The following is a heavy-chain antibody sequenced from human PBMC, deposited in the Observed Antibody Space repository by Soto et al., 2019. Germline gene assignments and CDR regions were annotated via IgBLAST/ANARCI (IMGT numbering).Heavy chain of an antibody. J-gene: IGHJ4*02. Sequence: QVQLVESGGGVVQPGRSLRLSCAASGFTFSSYGMHWVRQAPGKGLEWVAVIWYDGSNKYYADSVKGRFTISRDNSKNTLYLQMNSLRAEDTAVYYCARDYDILTGSPLDYWGQGTLVTVSS. CDR1: GFTFSSYG. V-gene: IGHV3-33*01. D-gene: IGHD3-9*01. CDR3: ARDYDILTGSPLDY. CDR2: IWYDGSNK.